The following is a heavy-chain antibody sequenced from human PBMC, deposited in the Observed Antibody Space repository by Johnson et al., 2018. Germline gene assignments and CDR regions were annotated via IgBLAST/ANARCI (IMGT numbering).Heavy chain of an antibody. J-gene: IGHJ1*01. CDR3: AKAATTIVRYAEYFQH. CDR2: ISYDGTNK. Sequence: QVQLVQSGGSVVQPGRSXRLSCAASGFPFNAYGMHWVRQAPGKGLEWVAVISYDGTNKYYVDSVKGRFTIPRDNSKKTLYMQMNSLRAEDTAVYYCAKAATTIVRYAEYFQHWGQGALVTVSA. V-gene: IGHV3-30*18. CDR1: GFPFNAYG. D-gene: IGHD4-17*01.